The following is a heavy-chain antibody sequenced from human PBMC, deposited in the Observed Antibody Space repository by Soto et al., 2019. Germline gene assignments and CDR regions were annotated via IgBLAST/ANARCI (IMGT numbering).Heavy chain of an antibody. Sequence: GASVKVSCKASGYTFTSYAMHWVRQAPGQRLEWMGWINAGNGNIKFSQKFQGRVTITRETSASTAYMELSSLRSEDTALYYCARSGSRLDFWSAAPEYYFDYWGQGTLVTVSS. CDR1: GYTFTSYA. CDR3: ARSGSRLDFWSAAPEYYFDY. CDR2: INAGNGNI. V-gene: IGHV1-3*01. J-gene: IGHJ4*02. D-gene: IGHD3-3*01.